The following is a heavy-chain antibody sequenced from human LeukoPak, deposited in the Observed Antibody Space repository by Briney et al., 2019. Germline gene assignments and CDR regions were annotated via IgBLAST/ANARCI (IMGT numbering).Heavy chain of an antibody. D-gene: IGHD6-19*01. CDR1: GYTFTGYY. Sequence: GASVKVSCKASGYTFTGYYMHWVRQAPGQGLEWMGWINPNSGDTNYAQRFQGRVTLTRDTSISTAHMELSSLRSDDTAVHYCAMQWLERIRSYYFDYWGQGTLVTVSS. V-gene: IGHV1-2*02. CDR3: AMQWLERIRSYYFDY. CDR2: INPNSGDT. J-gene: IGHJ4*02.